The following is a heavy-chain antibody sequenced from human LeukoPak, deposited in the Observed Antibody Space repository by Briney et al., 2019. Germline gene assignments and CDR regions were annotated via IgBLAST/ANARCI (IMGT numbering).Heavy chain of an antibody. CDR3: AKDPIAVAGYSYYFDY. J-gene: IGHJ4*02. D-gene: IGHD6-19*01. V-gene: IGHV3-48*03. CDR2: ISSNDGTT. Sequence: GGSLRLSCAASGFTFSSFEMNWVRQAPGKGLEWVSYISSNDGTTYYADSVKGRFTISRDNAKNSLYLQMNSLRAEDTAVYYCAKDPIAVAGYSYYFDYWGQGTLVTVSS. CDR1: GFTFSSFE.